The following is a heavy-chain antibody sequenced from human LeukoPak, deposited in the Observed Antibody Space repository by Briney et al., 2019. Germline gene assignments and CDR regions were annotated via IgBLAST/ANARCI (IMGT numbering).Heavy chain of an antibody. CDR1: GYSFTSYW. J-gene: IGHJ5*02. Sequence: GASLQISCKGSGYSFTSYWIGWVRQMPGKGLEWMGIIYPGDSDTRYSPSFQGQVTISADKSISTAYLQWSSLKASDTAMYYCARHAAGYCSGGSCHLTYNWFDPWGQGTLVTVSS. V-gene: IGHV5-51*01. CDR2: IYPGDSDT. CDR3: ARHAAGYCSGGSCHLTYNWFDP. D-gene: IGHD2-15*01.